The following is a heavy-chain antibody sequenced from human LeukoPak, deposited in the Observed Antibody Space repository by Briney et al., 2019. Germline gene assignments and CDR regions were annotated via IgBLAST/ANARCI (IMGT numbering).Heavy chain of an antibody. Sequence: GGSLRLSCAASAFTFSSYAMHWVRQAPGRGLEWVSVISYDGSNKYYADSVKGRFTISRDNSKNTLYLQMNSLRAEDTAVYYCARDLLDTTVTTTLGTFYGMDVWGQGTTVTVSS. CDR1: AFTFSSYA. CDR2: ISYDGSNK. D-gene: IGHD4-17*01. V-gene: IGHV3-30-3*01. CDR3: ARDLLDTTVTTTLGTFYGMDV. J-gene: IGHJ6*02.